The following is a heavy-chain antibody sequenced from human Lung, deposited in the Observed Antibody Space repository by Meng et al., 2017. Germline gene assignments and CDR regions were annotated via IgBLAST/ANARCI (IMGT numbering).Heavy chain of an antibody. CDR2: ISHSGST. CDR1: GDSITRTQW. CDR3: ATGAAAADH. D-gene: IGHD6-13*01. Sequence: QLQRKDSGTRLVPTAGTLSLACAVSGDSITRTQWWSWLRQTPGKGLEWIGEISHSGSTVYRPSLQGRVSISLDKSNNEFSLKLTSVTAADTAVYFCATGAAAADHWGQGTLVTVSS. V-gene: IGHV4-4*01. J-gene: IGHJ4*02.